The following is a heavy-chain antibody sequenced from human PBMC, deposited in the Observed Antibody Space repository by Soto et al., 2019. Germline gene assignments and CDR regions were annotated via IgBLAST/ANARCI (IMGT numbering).Heavy chain of an antibody. V-gene: IGHV3-74*01. J-gene: IGHJ4*02. CDR2: INGDGIST. D-gene: IGHD2-15*01. CDR3: ARISQGTYCRSGNCYSDY. Sequence: EVQLVESGGDLVQPGGSLRLSCAASGFTFSSYWMHWVRQDPEKGLVWVSRINGDGISTSYADSVKGRFTISRDNAKDTLYLHMNSLGAEDTAVYYCARISQGTYCRSGNCYSDYWGQGTLVTVSS. CDR1: GFTFSSYW.